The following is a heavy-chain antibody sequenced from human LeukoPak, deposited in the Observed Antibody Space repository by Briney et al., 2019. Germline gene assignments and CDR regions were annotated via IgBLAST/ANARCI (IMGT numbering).Heavy chain of an antibody. D-gene: IGHD6-13*01. V-gene: IGHV4-39*01. CDR3: ARGRRRSIAAAGTSFDY. Sequence: PSETLSLTCTVSGGSISSSSYYWGWIRQTPGKGLEWIGTIYYSGSTYYNPSLKSRVTISVDTSKNQFSLKLSSVTAADTAVYYCARGRRRSIAAAGTSFDYWGQGTLVTVSS. J-gene: IGHJ4*02. CDR1: GGSISSSSYY. CDR2: IYYSGST.